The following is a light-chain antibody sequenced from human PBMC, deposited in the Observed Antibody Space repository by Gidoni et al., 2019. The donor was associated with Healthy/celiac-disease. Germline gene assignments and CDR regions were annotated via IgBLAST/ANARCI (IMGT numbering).Light chain of an antibody. CDR1: QSISSY. J-gene: IGKJ2*01. V-gene: IGKV1-39*01. Sequence: DIQMTQSPSSLSASVGDRVTITCRASQSISSYLNWYQQKPGKAPKLLIYAASSLQSGVPSRFSGSGSGTEFTLTISSLQPEDFATYYCQQSYSTPLTFXQXTKLXIK. CDR3: QQSYSTPLT. CDR2: AAS.